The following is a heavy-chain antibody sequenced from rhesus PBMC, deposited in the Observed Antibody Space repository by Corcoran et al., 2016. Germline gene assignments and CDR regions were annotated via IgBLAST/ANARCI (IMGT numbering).Heavy chain of an antibody. Sequence: QVQLQESGPGLVKPSETMSLTCAVYGGSISGGYDRSWIRQSPGNGREGLGYIFGHSGPTNPPPSLNPLCPFSETPSKYQFSLELPSVTASGTAVYYCARLAVGFCSGGGCSYYFDYWGQGVLVTVSS. CDR2: IFGHSGPT. D-gene: IGHD2-8*01. CDR1: GGSISGGYD. CDR3: ARLAVGFCSGGGCSYYFDY. V-gene: IGHV4-76*01. J-gene: IGHJ4*01.